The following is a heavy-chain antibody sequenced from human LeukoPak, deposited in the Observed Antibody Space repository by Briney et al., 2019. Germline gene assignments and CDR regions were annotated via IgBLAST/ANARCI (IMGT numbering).Heavy chain of an antibody. V-gene: IGHV3-30*02. CDR3: AKDSYYYDSSGYYYDY. CDR2: IRYDGSNK. Sequence: PGGSLRLSCAASGFTFSSYGMHWVRQAPGKGLEWVPFIRYDGSNKYYADSVKGRFTISRDNSKNTLYLQMNSLRAEDTAVYYCAKDSYYYDSSGYYYDYWGQGTLVTVSS. J-gene: IGHJ4*02. CDR1: GFTFSSYG. D-gene: IGHD3-22*01.